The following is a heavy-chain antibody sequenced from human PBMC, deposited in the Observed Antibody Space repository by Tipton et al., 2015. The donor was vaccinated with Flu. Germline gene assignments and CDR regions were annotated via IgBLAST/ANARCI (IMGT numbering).Heavy chain of an antibody. J-gene: IGHJ4*02. D-gene: IGHD2-8*01. CDR1: GYSFTTYW. V-gene: IGHV5-51*03. CDR2: VYPADSDT. Sequence: VQLVQSRAELKKPGESLKISCQASGYSFTTYWIDWVRQQPGKGLEWMGIVYPADSDTKYSPSFEGQVTISADKSRNTAYLQWNSLRASDTAMYYCARRREAMADYWGQGTLVTVSS. CDR3: ARRREAMADY.